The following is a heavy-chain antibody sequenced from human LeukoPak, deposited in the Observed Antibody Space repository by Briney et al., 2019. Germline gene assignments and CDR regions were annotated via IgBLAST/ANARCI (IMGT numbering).Heavy chain of an antibody. Sequence: ASVKVSCKASGYTFTGYYMHWVRQAPGQGLEWMGWINPNSGNTGYAQKFQGRVTITRNTSISTAYMELSSLRSEDTAVYYCAGGPYCSGGSCSDTVDYWGQGTLVTVSS. J-gene: IGHJ4*02. CDR3: AGGPYCSGGSCSDTVDY. CDR1: GYTFTGYY. V-gene: IGHV1-8*03. CDR2: INPNSGNT. D-gene: IGHD2-15*01.